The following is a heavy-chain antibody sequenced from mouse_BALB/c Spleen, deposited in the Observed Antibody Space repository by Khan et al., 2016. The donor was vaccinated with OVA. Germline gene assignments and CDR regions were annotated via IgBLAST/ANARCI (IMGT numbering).Heavy chain of an antibody. CDR1: GFSFSNYG. CDR3: ARAFYSGAWFAY. V-gene: IGHV2-9*02. Sequence: QVQLKESGPGLVAPSQTLSITCTVSGFSFSNYGVHWVRQPPGKGLEWLGVIWAGGSTNHNSALMSRLSISKDDSTTQVFLKMNSLQTDDTAMYYCARAFYSGAWFAYWGQGTLVTVSA. J-gene: IGHJ3*01. D-gene: IGHD1-1*01. CDR2: IWAGGST.